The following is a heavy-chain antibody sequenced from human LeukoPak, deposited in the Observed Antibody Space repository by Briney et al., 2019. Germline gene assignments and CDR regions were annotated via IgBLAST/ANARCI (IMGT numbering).Heavy chain of an antibody. CDR3: ARGAAAGKLNWFDP. Sequence: PGGSLRLSCAASGFTFSSYAMSWVRQAPGKGLEWVSVISGSGGSTSYADSVKGRFTISRDNSKNTLYLQMNSLRAEDTAVYYCARGAAAGKLNWFDPWGQGTLVTVSS. J-gene: IGHJ5*02. D-gene: IGHD6-13*01. CDR2: ISGSGGST. V-gene: IGHV3-23*01. CDR1: GFTFSSYA.